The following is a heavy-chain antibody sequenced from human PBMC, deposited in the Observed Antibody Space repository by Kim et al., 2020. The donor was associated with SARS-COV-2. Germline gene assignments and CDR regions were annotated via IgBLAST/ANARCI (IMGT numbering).Heavy chain of an antibody. CDR3: ARDLPVPGSRGARYYYYYGMDV. CDR2: ISAYNGNT. D-gene: IGHD3-10*02. Sequence: ASVKVSCKASGYTFTSYGISWVRQAPGQGLEWMGWISAYNGNTNYAQKLQGRVTMTTDTSTSTAYMELRSLRSDDTAVYYCARDLPVPGSRGARYYYYYGMDVWGQGTTVTVSS. J-gene: IGHJ6*02. V-gene: IGHV1-18*01. CDR1: GYTFTSYG.